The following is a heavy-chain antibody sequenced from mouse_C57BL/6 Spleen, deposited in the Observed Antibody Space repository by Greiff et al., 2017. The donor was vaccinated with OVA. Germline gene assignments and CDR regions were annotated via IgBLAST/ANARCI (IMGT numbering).Heavy chain of an antibody. CDR3: ARRRDSQMGDAMDY. Sequence: QVQLQQPGAELVKPGASVKLSCKASGYTFTSYWMQWVKQRPGQGLEWIGEIDPSDSYTNYNQKFKGKATLTVDTSSSTAYMQLSSLTSEDSAVYDCARRRDSQMGDAMDYWGQGTSVTVSS. D-gene: IGHD3-3*01. CDR2: IDPSDSYT. CDR1: GYTFTSYW. V-gene: IGHV1-50*01. J-gene: IGHJ4*01.